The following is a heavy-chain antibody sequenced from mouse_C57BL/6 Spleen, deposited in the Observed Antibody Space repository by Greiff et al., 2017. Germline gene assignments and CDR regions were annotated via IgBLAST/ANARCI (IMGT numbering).Heavy chain of an antibody. CDR3: TRGVYYGSRKDFDY. Sequence: VQLQQSGTVLARPGASVKMSCKTSGYTFTSYWMHWVKQRPGQGLEWIGAIYPGNSDTSYNQKFKGKAKLTAVTSASTAYMELSSLTNEDSAVYYCTRGVYYGSRKDFDYWGQGTTLTVSS. D-gene: IGHD1-1*01. J-gene: IGHJ2*01. CDR1: GYTFTSYW. V-gene: IGHV1-5*01. CDR2: IYPGNSDT.